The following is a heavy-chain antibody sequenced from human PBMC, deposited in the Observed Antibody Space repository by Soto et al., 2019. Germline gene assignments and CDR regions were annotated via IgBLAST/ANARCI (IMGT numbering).Heavy chain of an antibody. V-gene: IGHV3-33*01. Sequence: QVQLVESGGGVVQPGRSLRLSCAASGFTFSSYGMHWVRQAPGKGLEWVAVIWYDGSNKYYADSVKGRFTISRDNSKNTLYLQMNSLRAEDTAVYYCASSKTYYDFWSGYYVIDYWGQGTLVTVSS. CDR3: ASSKTYYDFWSGYYVIDY. J-gene: IGHJ4*02. CDR1: GFTFSSYG. D-gene: IGHD3-3*01. CDR2: IWYDGSNK.